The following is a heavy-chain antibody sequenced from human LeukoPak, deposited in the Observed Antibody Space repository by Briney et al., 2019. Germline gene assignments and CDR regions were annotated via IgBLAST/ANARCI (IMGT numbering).Heavy chain of an antibody. V-gene: IGHV4-38-2*01. Sequence: SXTLSLTCAVSGYSITSGYYWGWIRPSPGKGLEWIGNIHYTGRTDYIPSLKRRVTISLQPSKNQFSLNLSSVAAADTAVYYCARGSGDFIWGTKGYFFDYWGQGTLVTVSS. J-gene: IGHJ4*02. CDR2: IHYTGRT. D-gene: IGHD3-16*01. CDR3: ARGSGDFIWGTKGYFFDY. CDR1: GYSITSGYY.